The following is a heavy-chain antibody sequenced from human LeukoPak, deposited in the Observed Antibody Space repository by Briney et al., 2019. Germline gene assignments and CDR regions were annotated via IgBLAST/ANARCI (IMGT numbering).Heavy chain of an antibody. J-gene: IGHJ4*01. CDR1: GGSFSGYY. V-gene: IGHV4-34*01. CDR2: INHSGSN. CDR3: ARDAQPTRPYDSSGYYDY. Sequence: SETLSLTCAVYGGSFSGYYWSWIRQPPGKGLEWIGEINHSGSNNYNPSLKSRVNISVDTSKNQFSLTLSSVTAADTAVYYCARDAQPTRPYDSSGYYDYWGQGTLVTVSS. D-gene: IGHD3-22*01.